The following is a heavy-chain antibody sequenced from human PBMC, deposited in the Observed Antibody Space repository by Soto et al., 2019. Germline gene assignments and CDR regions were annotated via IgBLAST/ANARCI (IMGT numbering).Heavy chain of an antibody. V-gene: IGHV3-48*02. CDR2: ISSSSSII. D-gene: IGHD3-10*01. Sequence: GGSLRLSCAASGFTFSSYWMHWVRQAPGKGLEWVSYISSSSSIIYYADSVKGRFTISRDNAKNSLYLHMNSLRDEDTAVYYCARDRGFGLFDLWGQGTMVTVSS. J-gene: IGHJ3*01. CDR1: GFTFSSYW. CDR3: ARDRGFGLFDL.